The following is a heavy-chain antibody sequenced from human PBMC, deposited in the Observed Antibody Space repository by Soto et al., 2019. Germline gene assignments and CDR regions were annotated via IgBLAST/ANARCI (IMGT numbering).Heavy chain of an antibody. CDR2: IWYDGSNK. Sequence: QVQLVESGGGVVQPGRSLRLSCAASGFTFSSYGMHWVRQAPGKGLEWVAVIWYDGSNKYYADSVKGRFTISRDNSKNTLYLQMNSLRAEDTAVYYCAREESGMDVWGQGTTVTVSS. J-gene: IGHJ6*02. CDR3: AREESGMDV. CDR1: GFTFSSYG. D-gene: IGHD3-10*01. V-gene: IGHV3-33*01.